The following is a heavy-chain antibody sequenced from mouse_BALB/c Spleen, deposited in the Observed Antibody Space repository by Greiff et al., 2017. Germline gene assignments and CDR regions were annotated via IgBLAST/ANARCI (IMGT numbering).Heavy chain of an antibody. V-gene: IGHV14-3*02. D-gene: IGHD2-1*01. CDR2: IDPANGNT. J-gene: IGHJ4*01. CDR3: ARFLDGNYKAMDD. Sequence: EVQLQQSGAELVKPGASVKLSCTASGFNIKDTYMHWVKQRPEQGLEWIGRIDPANGNTKYDPKFQGKATITADTSSNTAYLQLSSLTSEDTAVYYCARFLDGNYKAMDDWGQGTSVTVSS. CDR1: GFNIKDTY.